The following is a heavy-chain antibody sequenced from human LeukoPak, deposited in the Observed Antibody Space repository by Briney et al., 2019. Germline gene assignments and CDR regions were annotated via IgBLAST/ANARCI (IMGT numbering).Heavy chain of an antibody. CDR3: ARLDGGAFDY. J-gene: IGHJ4*02. Sequence: GGSLRLSCAASGFTFSSYDMHWVRQATGKGLEWVSAIGTAGDTYYPGSVKGRFTISRENAKNSLYLQMNSLGAGGTAVYYCARLDGGAFDYWGQGTLVTVSS. CDR1: GFTFSSYD. V-gene: IGHV3-13*01. CDR2: IGTAGDT. D-gene: IGHD3-16*01.